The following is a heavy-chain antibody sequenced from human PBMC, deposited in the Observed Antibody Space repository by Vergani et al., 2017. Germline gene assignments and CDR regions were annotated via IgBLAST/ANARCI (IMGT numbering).Heavy chain of an antibody. Sequence: QVTLKESGPALVKPTQTLTLTCTFSGFSLSTSGMRVSWIRQPPGKALEWLARIDWDDDKFYSTSLKTMLTISKATSKNQLVLTMTNMDPVDTATYYCARNSVVVGSYFYYWGQGTLVTVSS. D-gene: IGHD2-15*01. J-gene: IGHJ4*02. CDR3: ARNSVVVGSYFYY. CDR1: GFSLSTSGMR. CDR2: IDWDDDK. V-gene: IGHV2-70*04.